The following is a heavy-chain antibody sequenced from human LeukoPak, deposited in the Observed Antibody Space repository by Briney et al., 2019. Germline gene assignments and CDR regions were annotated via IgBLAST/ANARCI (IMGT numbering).Heavy chain of an antibody. CDR3: ARDLRGVFDY. Sequence: GGSLRLSCAASGFTFSAFAMTWVRQAPGKGLEWVSSISSSSSYIYYADSVKGRFTISRDNAKNSLYLQMNSLRAEDTAVYYCARDLRGVFDYWGQGTLVTVSS. J-gene: IGHJ4*02. CDR1: GFTFSAFA. D-gene: IGHD3-10*01. V-gene: IGHV3-21*01. CDR2: ISSSSSYI.